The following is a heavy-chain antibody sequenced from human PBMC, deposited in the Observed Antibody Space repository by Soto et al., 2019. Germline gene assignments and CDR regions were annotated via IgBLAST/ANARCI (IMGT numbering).Heavy chain of an antibody. D-gene: IGHD3-10*01. V-gene: IGHV4-59*08. CDR3: ARNVVPDY. Sequence: QVQLQESGPGLVKPSETLSLTCTVSGGSSSSYYWSWIRQPPGKGLEWIGYIYYSGSTNYNPSLKSRVTISVDTSKNQFSLKLSSVTAADTAVYYCARNVVPDYWGQGTLVTVSS. CDR1: GGSSSSYY. J-gene: IGHJ4*02. CDR2: IYYSGST.